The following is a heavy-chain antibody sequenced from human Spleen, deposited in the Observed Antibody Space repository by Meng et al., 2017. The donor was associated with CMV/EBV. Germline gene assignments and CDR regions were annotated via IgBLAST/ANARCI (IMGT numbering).Heavy chain of an antibody. J-gene: IGHJ5*02. CDR2: IYSGGSAT. CDR3: AKVSTNYDWFDP. CDR1: GFTFSSYS. Sequence: GESLKISCAASGFTFSSYSMNWVRQAPGKGLEWVSLIYSGGSATYSADSVKGRFTISRDNSKNMLYLQMTSLRAEDTAVYYCAKVSTNYDWFDPWGQGTLVTVSS. D-gene: IGHD2-8*01. V-gene: IGHV3-23*03.